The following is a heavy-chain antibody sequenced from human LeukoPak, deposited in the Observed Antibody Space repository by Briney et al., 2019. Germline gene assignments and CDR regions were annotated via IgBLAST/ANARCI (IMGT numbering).Heavy chain of an antibody. CDR2: ISSSSSYI. V-gene: IGHV3-21*01. Sequence: PGGSLRLSCTVSGFTVSSNSMSWVRQAPGKGLEWVSSISSSSSYIYYADSVKGRFTISRDNAKNSLYLQMNSLRAEDTAVYYCARAHRARRDGRNYYYMDVWGKGTTVTVSS. CDR3: ARAHRARRDGRNYYYMDV. CDR1: GFTVSSNS. D-gene: IGHD5-24*01. J-gene: IGHJ6*03.